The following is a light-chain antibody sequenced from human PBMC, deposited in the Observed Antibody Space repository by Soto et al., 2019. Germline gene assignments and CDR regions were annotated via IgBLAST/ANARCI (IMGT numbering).Light chain of an antibody. CDR1: HDISNY. CDR3: QSYNSAPIT. Sequence: DIQMTQSPSSLSASVGDRVTITCRASHDISNYLAWYQQKPGKVPKLLIYVASTLQSGVPSRFSGSGSGTDFILTINSLQPEDVATYYCQSYNSAPITFGPGKRLEIK. J-gene: IGKJ5*01. V-gene: IGKV1-27*01. CDR2: VAS.